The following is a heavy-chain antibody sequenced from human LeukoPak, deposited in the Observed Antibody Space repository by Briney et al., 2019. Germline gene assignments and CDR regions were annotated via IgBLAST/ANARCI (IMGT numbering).Heavy chain of an antibody. Sequence: GGSLRLSCAASGFTFSSYGMHRVRQAPGKGLEWVAFIRYDGSNKYYADSVKGRFTISRDNSKNTLYLQMNSLRREDTAVYYCALAGTRYFDYWGQGTLVTVSS. D-gene: IGHD6-19*01. CDR2: IRYDGSNK. J-gene: IGHJ4*02. V-gene: IGHV3-30*02. CDR1: GFTFSSYG. CDR3: ALAGTRYFDY.